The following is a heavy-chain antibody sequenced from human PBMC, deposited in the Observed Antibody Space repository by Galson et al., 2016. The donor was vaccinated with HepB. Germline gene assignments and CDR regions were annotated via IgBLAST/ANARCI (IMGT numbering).Heavy chain of an antibody. CDR1: GGTFGTYA. Sequence: SVKVSCKASGGTFGTYAISWVRQAPGQGLDWMGGIIPIYGTTHYAQKFQGRVTMTADGSTNTAYMELSSLRSEDTAVYYCAREREGAAGYYYYGMDVWGQGTPVTVSS. J-gene: IGHJ6*02. CDR3: AREREGAAGYYYYGMDV. CDR2: IIPIYGTT. V-gene: IGHV1-69*13. D-gene: IGHD1-26*01.